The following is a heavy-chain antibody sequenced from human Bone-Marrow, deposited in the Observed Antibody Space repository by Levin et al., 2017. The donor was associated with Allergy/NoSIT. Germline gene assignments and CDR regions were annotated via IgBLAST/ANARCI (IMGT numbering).Heavy chain of an antibody. CDR2: VFYTAIP. CDR3: ARDRDFYYGSGSRDNGMDV. V-gene: IGHV4-59*01. D-gene: IGHD3-10*01. CDR1: AGSIRRYY. J-gene: IGHJ6*02. Sequence: PSETLSLTCTVSAGSIRRYYWNWLRQSPGKGLEWIGYVFYTAIPNYNPSLRSRVTISADMSKNQISLKLTNVTAADTAVYYCARDRDFYYGSGSRDNGMDVWDQGTTVTVSS.